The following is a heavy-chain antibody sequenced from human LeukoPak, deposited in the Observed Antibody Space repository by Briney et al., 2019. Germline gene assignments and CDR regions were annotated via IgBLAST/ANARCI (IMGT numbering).Heavy chain of an antibody. CDR3: ARESRVVVVPAAIRWFDP. Sequence: PGGSLRLSCAASGFTFSSYGMHWVRQAPGKGLERVAVIWYDGSNKYYADSVKGRFTISRDNSKNTLYLQMNSLRAEDTAVYYCARESRVVVVPAAIRWFDPWGQGTLVTVSS. J-gene: IGHJ5*02. D-gene: IGHD2-2*01. CDR2: IWYDGSNK. CDR1: GFTFSSYG. V-gene: IGHV3-33*01.